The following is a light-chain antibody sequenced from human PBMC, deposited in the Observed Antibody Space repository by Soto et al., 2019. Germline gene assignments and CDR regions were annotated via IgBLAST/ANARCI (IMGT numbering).Light chain of an antibody. V-gene: IGKV3-11*01. CDR2: DAS. CDR3: QQRSNWPPLT. J-gene: IGKJ4*01. CDR1: QSVSSY. Sequence: EIVLTQSPATLSLSPGERATLSCTASQSVSSYLAWYQQKPGQAPRLLIYDASNRATGIPARFSGSGSGTDFTLSISSLEPEDFAVDFCQQRSNWPPLTFGAGTKVEIK.